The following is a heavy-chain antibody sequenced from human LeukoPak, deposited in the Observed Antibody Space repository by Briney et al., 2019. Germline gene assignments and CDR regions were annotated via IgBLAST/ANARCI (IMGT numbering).Heavy chain of an antibody. J-gene: IGHJ4*02. Sequence: SETLSLTCTVSGGSISSYYWSWIRQPPGKGLEWIGYIYYSGSTNYNPSLKSRVTISVDTSKNQFSLKLSSVTAADTAVYYCARVYDSSGYFDYWGQGTLVTVSS. CDR1: GGSISSYY. V-gene: IGHV4-59*01. CDR3: ARVYDSSGYFDY. CDR2: IYYSGST. D-gene: IGHD3-22*01.